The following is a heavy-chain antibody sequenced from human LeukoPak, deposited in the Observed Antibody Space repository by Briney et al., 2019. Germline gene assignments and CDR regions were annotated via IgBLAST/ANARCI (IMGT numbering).Heavy chain of an antibody. D-gene: IGHD5-12*01. V-gene: IGHV3-66*01. J-gene: IGHJ5*02. Sequence: PGGSLGLSCAASGLTVSISYMSWVRPSPGKGLEWVSVIYSGDSTYYADSVKGRFTISRDNSKNTVYLQMSSLRAEDTAVYYSARDKGGYGNNWFDPWGQGTLVTVSS. CDR3: ARDKGGYGNNWFDP. CDR2: IYSGDST. CDR1: GLTVSISY.